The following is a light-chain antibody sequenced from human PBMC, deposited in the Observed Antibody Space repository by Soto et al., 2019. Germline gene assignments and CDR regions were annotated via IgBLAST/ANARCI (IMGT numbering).Light chain of an antibody. J-gene: IGLJ1*01. CDR3: SSYTSSSTLRV. Sequence: QSALTQPASVSGSPGQSITISCTGTSSDGGGYNYVSWYQQHPGKAPKLMIYEVSNRPSGVSNRFSGSKSGNTASLTISGLQAEDEADYYCSSYTSSSTLRVFGTGTKVTVL. V-gene: IGLV2-14*01. CDR2: EVS. CDR1: SSDGGGYNY.